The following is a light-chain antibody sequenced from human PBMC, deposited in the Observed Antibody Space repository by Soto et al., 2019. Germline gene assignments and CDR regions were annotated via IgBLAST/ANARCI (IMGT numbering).Light chain of an antibody. CDR2: DAS. V-gene: IGKV3-11*01. CDR3: QQRSNWPPVLT. Sequence: EIVLTQSPATLSLSPGERATLSCRASQSVRSYLAWYQQKPGQAPRLLIYDASNRATGIPARFSGSGSGTDFTLTISSLEPEDFAVYYCQQRSNWPPVLTFGGGTKVEIK. CDR1: QSVRSY. J-gene: IGKJ4*01.